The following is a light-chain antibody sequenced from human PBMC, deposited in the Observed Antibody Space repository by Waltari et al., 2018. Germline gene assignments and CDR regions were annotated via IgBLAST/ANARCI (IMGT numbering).Light chain of an antibody. CDR1: QGLVHHNGNTY. CDR2: KVS. CDR3: MQAKEFPRA. J-gene: IGKJ1*01. Sequence: DIVMTQTPLSLPVTLGQPASISCRSSQGLVHHNGNTYLGWLQQRPGQPPRLLIDKVSNRGPWVPDRFSGSGAGTDFTQKISRVEAEDVGIYYCMQAKEFPRALGQGTKVEIK. V-gene: IGKV2-24*01.